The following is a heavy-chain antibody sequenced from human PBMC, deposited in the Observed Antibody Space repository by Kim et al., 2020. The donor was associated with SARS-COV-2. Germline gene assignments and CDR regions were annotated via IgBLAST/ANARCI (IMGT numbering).Heavy chain of an antibody. V-gene: IGHV3-48*02. CDR1: GMTFSDFS. J-gene: IGHJ1*01. CDR2: IGATGATI. Sequence: GGSLRLSCAASGMTFSDFSFNWVRQAPGKGLDWVSYIGATGATIYYADSVKGRFIISRDNDKNSLYLEMNSLRDEDSAVYYCARWQHGGPAEYFQLWGQGTLVTVAS. CDR3: ARWQHGGPAEYFQL. D-gene: IGHD2-15*01.